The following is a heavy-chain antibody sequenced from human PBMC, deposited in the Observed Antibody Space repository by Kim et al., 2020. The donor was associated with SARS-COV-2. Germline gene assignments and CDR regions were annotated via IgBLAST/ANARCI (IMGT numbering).Heavy chain of an antibody. CDR3: ARDEGIAAAGEYYYYYYGMDG. J-gene: IGHJ6*02. D-gene: IGHD6-13*01. CDR1: GFTFSSYW. Sequence: GGSLRLSCAASGFTFSSYWMSWVRQAPGKGLEWVANIKQDGSEKYYVDSVKGRFTISRDNAKNSLYLQMNSLRAEDTAVYYCARDEGIAAAGEYYYYYYGMDGWGQGTTVTVSS. V-gene: IGHV3-7*01. CDR2: IKQDGSEK.